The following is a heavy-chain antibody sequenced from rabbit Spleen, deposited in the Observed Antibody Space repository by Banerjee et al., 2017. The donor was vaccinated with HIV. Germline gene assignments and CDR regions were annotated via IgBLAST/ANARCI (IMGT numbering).Heavy chain of an antibody. V-gene: IGHV1S45*01. D-gene: IGHD7-1*01. J-gene: IGHJ6*01. Sequence: QAQLVASGGGLLQAGAPLTLTCTASGFVISNYNFMCWVRPAPGKGLEWISCIAGSSSGFTYSATWATGRFTISKTSSTTVTLQMTSLTVADTATYFCARDTGTSFSSYGMDLWGPGTLVTVS. CDR3: ARDTGTSFSSYGMDL. CDR2: IAGSSSGFT. CDR1: GFVISNYNF.